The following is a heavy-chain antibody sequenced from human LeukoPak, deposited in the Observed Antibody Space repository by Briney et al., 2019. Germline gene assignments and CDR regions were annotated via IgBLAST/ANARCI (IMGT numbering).Heavy chain of an antibody. V-gene: IGHV1-69*04. D-gene: IGHD3-22*01. CDR1: GGTFSSYA. Sequence: ASVKVSCNASGGTFSSYAISWVRQAPGQGLEWMGRIIPILGIANYAQKFQGRVTITADKSTSTAYMELSSLRSEDTAVYYCATSTWGRYYDSSGYSSGLVDYWGQGTLVTVSS. J-gene: IGHJ4*02. CDR2: IIPILGIA. CDR3: ATSTWGRYYDSSGYSSGLVDY.